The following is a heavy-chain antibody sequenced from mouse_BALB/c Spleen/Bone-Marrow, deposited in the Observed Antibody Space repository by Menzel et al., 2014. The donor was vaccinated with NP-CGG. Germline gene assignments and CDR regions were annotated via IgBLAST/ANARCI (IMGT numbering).Heavy chain of an antibody. CDR3: ARLLLYYYAMDY. V-gene: IGHV1-25*01. D-gene: IGHD1-1*01. J-gene: IGHJ4*01. CDR2: INPYNGGT. Sequence: EVQLQESGPELVKPGASMKISCKASGYSFTGYTMNWVKQSHGKNLEWIGLINPYNGGTNYNRKFKDKATLTVDRSSSTAYMELLSLTSEDSAVYYCARLLLYYYAMDYWGQGTSVTVSS. CDR1: GYSFTGYT.